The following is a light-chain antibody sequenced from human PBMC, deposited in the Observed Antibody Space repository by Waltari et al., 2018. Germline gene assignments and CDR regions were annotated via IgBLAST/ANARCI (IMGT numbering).Light chain of an antibody. V-gene: IGKV3-15*01. CDR1: QTIDIS. Sequence: EIVMTQSPATLSVSPGERVTLSCRASQTIDISLAWYQQKPGQAPRLLIYDASNRAPGIPTRFSGSGSGTEFTLTISSMQSEDFAVYYCQQYKNWPLTFGQGTRPEIK. J-gene: IGKJ5*01. CDR2: DAS. CDR3: QQYKNWPLT.